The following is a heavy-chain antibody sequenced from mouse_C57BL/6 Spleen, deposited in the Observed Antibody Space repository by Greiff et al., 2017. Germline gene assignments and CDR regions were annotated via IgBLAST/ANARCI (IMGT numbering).Heavy chain of an antibody. J-gene: IGHJ1*03. D-gene: IGHD2-10*02. Sequence: DVQLVESGGGLVKPGGSLKLSCAASGFTFSSYAMSWVRQTPEKRLEWVATISDGGSYTYYPDNVKGRFTISRDNAKNNLYLQMSHLKSEDTAMYYCARDEGYGNYDWYFDVWGTGTTVTVSS. V-gene: IGHV5-4*01. CDR1: GFTFSSYA. CDR2: ISDGGSYT. CDR3: ARDEGYGNYDWYFDV.